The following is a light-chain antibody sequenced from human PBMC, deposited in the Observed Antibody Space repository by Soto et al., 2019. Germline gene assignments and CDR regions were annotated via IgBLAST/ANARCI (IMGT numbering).Light chain of an antibody. CDR3: YRYDSPLT. CDR2: GAS. V-gene: IGKV3-20*01. Sequence: EIVLTQSPGTLSLSPGEGATLSCRASRSVSSYLAWYQQKSGQAPRLLIYGASSSAAGIPDRFSGSGSGIDFTISIIKLEPEDFAVYYCYRYDSPLTFGQGTKVDIK. CDR1: RSVSSY. J-gene: IGKJ1*01.